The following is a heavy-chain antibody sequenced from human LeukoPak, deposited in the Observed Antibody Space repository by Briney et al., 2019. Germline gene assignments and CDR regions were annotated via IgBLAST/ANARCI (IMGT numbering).Heavy chain of an antibody. D-gene: IGHD3-22*01. Sequence: ASVKVSCNASGYTFTGYYMHWVRQAPGQGLEWMGWINPNSGGTNYAQKFQGRVTMTRDTSISTAYMELSRLRSDDTAVYYCARSGDYYDSSGYYYGDAFDIWGQGTMVTVSS. CDR3: ARSGDYYDSSGYYYGDAFDI. CDR2: INPNSGGT. J-gene: IGHJ3*02. V-gene: IGHV1-2*02. CDR1: GYTFTGYY.